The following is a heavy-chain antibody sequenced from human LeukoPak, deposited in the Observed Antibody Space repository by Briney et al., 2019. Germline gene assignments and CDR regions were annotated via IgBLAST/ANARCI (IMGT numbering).Heavy chain of an antibody. J-gene: IGHJ5*02. V-gene: IGHV3-30*18. Sequence: GRSLRLSCAASGFTFSSYGMHWVRQAPGKGLEWVAVISYDGSNKYYADSVKGRFTISRDNSKNTLYLQMNSLRAEDTAVYYCAKGDLQWLVPKTYNWFDPWGQGTLVTVSS. D-gene: IGHD6-19*01. CDR1: GFTFSSYG. CDR3: AKGDLQWLVPKTYNWFDP. CDR2: ISYDGSNK.